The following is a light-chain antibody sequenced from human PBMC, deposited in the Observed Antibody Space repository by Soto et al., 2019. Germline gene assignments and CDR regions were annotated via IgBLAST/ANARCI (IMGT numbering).Light chain of an antibody. V-gene: IGLV1-40*01. CDR2: DNS. Sequence: QSVLTQPASVSGAPGQRVTISCTGGSSNIVAGYDVHWYRQLPGTAPELLIYDNSNRPSGVPARFSGSKSGTSASLAITGLQADDEADYYCQSYDTSLSGWVVFGGGTKLTVL. CDR3: QSYDTSLSGWVV. J-gene: IGLJ2*01. CDR1: SSNIVAGYD.